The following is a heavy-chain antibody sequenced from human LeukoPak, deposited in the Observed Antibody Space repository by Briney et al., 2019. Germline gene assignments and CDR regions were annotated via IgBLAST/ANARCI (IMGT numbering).Heavy chain of an antibody. J-gene: IGHJ4*02. CDR2: IYYSGNT. D-gene: IGHD3/OR15-3a*01. V-gene: IGHV4-34*01. CDR1: GGSFSGYY. CDR3: ARQTGSGLFILP. Sequence: SETLSLTCAVYGGSFSGYYWSWIRQPPGKGLEWIGSIYYSGNTYYNASLKSQVSISIDTSKNRFSLKLTSVTAADTAVYYCARQTGSGLFILPGGQGTLVTVSS.